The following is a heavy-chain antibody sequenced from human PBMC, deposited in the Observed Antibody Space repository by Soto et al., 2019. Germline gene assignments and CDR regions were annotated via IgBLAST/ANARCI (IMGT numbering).Heavy chain of an antibody. CDR1: GFTFSSYW. J-gene: IGHJ4*02. D-gene: IGHD2-2*01. CDR3: ANDQVNYQLRPVGFDY. Sequence: PGGSLRLSCAASGFTFSSYWMNWVRQAPGKGLEWVANINQDGSEKYYVDSVRGRFTISRDNAKNSLYLQMNSLRAEDTAVYYCANDQVNYQLRPVGFDYWGQGTLVTVSS. CDR2: INQDGSEK. V-gene: IGHV3-7*03.